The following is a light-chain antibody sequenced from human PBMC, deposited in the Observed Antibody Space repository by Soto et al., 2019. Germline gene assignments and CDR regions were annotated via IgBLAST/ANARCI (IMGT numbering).Light chain of an antibody. CDR3: SSYTTSSTVV. J-gene: IGLJ1*01. CDR1: SSDVGGYNF. V-gene: IGLV2-14*03. Sequence: QSLLTQPXSVFGSPGQSITISCTGTSSDVGGYNFVSWYQQHPGKAPKLMIYEVSNRPSGVSNRFSGSKSGNTASLTISGLQPEDEADYYCSSYTTSSTVVFGTGTKVTVL. CDR2: EVS.